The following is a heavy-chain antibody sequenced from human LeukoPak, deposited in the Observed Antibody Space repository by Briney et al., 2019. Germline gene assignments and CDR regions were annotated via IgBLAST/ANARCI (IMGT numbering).Heavy chain of an antibody. D-gene: IGHD5-18*01. CDR3: ARDRSSSYGYDY. J-gene: IGHJ4*02. V-gene: IGHV3-21*01. CDR2: ISSSSSYI. CDR1: GFTFSSYS. Sequence: GGSLRLSCAASGFTFSSYSMNWVRQAPGKGLEWVSSISSSSSYIYYADSVKGRFTISRDNAKNSLYLQMNSLRAEDTAVYYCARDRSSSYGYDYWGQGTLVTVSS.